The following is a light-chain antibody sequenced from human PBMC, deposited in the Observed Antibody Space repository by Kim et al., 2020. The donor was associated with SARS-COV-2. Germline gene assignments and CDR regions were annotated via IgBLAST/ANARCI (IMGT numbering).Light chain of an antibody. J-gene: IGLJ3*02. CDR1: SLRSYY. CDR3: NSRDSSGNHLM. V-gene: IGLV3-19*01. Sequence: ALGQTVRITCQGDSLRSYYASWYQQKPGQAPVLVIYGKNNRPSGIPDRFSGSSSGNTASLTITGAQAEDEADYYCNSRDSSGNHLMFGGGTQLTVL. CDR2: GKN.